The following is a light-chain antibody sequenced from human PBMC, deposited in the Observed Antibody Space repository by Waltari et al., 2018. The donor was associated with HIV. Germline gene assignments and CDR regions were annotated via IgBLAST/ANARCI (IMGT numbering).Light chain of an antibody. Sequence: EIVMTQSPATLSVSPGERATLSCRASQSFNSDLAWYQHKPGQAPRLLIYGASTRAAGIPARFSGSGSGTEFTLTISSLQSEDFAVYYCQQYNNWPLSFGQGTKLEIK. J-gene: IGKJ2*01. CDR3: QQYNNWPLS. CDR1: QSFNSD. CDR2: GAS. V-gene: IGKV3-15*01.